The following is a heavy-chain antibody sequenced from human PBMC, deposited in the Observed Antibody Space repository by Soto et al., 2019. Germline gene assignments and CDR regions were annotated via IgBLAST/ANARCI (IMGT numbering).Heavy chain of an antibody. Sequence: QPGGSLRLSCAASGFTFSSYGMHWVRQAPGKGLEWVAVISYDGSNKYYADSVKGRFTISRDNSKNTLYLQMNSLRSEDTAVYYCASAVIEKIGRQSVDYYGMDVWGQGTTVTVSS. CDR3: ASAVIEKIGRQSVDYYGMDV. CDR1: GFTFSSYG. CDR2: ISYDGSNK. J-gene: IGHJ6*02. V-gene: IGHV3-30*03. D-gene: IGHD4-4*01.